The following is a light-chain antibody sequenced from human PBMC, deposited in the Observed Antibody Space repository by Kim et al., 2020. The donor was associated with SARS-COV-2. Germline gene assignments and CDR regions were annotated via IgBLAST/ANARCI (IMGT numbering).Light chain of an antibody. Sequence: QSVLAQPASVSGSPGQSITISCTGTSSDVGAYYYVSWYQQHPGKAPKVMIYDVTNRPSGVSSRFSGSKSGNTAALTISGLQAEDEADYYCSSFTTSSTYVFGTGTKVTVL. CDR2: DVT. CDR3: SSFTTSSTYV. J-gene: IGLJ1*01. V-gene: IGLV2-14*03. CDR1: SSDVGAYYY.